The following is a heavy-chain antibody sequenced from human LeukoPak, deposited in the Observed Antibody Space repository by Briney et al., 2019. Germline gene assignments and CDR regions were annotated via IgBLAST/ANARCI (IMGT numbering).Heavy chain of an antibody. D-gene: IGHD3-22*01. V-gene: IGHV3-23*01. CDR3: AKHQLSYYDG. Sequence: GGTLRLSCAASGFTFSTYGLSWVRQAPGKGLEWVSAITASGGSTYYADSVKGRFTISRDNSKNTLYLQMNCLRAEDTAIYYCAKHQLSYYDGWGQGTLVTVSS. CDR2: ITASGGST. CDR1: GFTFSTYG. J-gene: IGHJ4*02.